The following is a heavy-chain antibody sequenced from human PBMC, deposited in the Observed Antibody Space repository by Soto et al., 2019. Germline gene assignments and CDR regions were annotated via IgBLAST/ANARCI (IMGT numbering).Heavy chain of an antibody. Sequence: TSETLSLTCAVYGGSFSGYYWSWIRQPPGKGLEWIGEINHSGSTNYNPSLKSRVTISVDTSKNQFSLKLSSVTAADTAVYYCASHLAQYYDFWSGYGGLSDYYYGMDVWGQGTTVTVSS. CDR3: ASHLAQYYDFWSGYGGLSDYYYGMDV. V-gene: IGHV4-34*01. CDR1: GGSFSGYY. J-gene: IGHJ6*02. CDR2: INHSGST. D-gene: IGHD3-3*01.